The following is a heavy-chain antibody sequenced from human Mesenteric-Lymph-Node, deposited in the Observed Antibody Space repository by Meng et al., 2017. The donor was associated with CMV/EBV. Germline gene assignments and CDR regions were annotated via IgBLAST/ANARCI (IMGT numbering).Heavy chain of an antibody. CDR1: GSFSGYY. V-gene: IGHV4-34*01. CDR2: INHSRST. D-gene: IGHD3-9*01. CDR3: ARGGRYYDILTAPAPFDY. Sequence: GSFSGYYWSWIRQPPGKGLEWIGEINHSRSTSYNPSLKSRVTISVDTSNNQFSLKLSSVTAADTAVYYCARGGRYYDILTAPAPFDYWGQGTLVTVSS. J-gene: IGHJ4*02.